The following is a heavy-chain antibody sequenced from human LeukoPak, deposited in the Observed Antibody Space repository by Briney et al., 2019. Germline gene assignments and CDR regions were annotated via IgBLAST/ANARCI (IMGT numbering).Heavy chain of an antibody. Sequence: SETLSLTCAVYGGSFSGYYWTWIRQPPGKGLEWIGEINHSGSTNNNPSLKSRVTIPLDTSRKQFSLKLSSVTAADTAVYYCARLQSARYCSGGSCPGTPVYIDYWGQGTLVTVSS. D-gene: IGHD2-15*01. CDR1: GGSFSGYY. J-gene: IGHJ4*02. CDR3: ARLQSARYCSGGSCPGTPVYIDY. CDR2: INHSGST. V-gene: IGHV4-34*01.